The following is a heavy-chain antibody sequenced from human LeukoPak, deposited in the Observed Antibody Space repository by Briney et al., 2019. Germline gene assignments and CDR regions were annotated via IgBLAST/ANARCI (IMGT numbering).Heavy chain of an antibody. J-gene: IGHJ4*02. CDR1: GFAFSRYG. CDR2: IRGSGVTT. V-gene: IGHV3-23*01. Sequence: GGSLRLSCAASGFAFSRYGIVWVRQAPGRGLEWVSGIRGSGVTTDYGDSVKGRVTISRDNSKNTVYLQMNSLRAEDTAVYYCAKAQGYLDYWGQGTLATVSS. CDR3: AKAQGYLDY.